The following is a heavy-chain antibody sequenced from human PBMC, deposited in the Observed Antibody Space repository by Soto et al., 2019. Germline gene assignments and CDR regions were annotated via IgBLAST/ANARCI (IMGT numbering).Heavy chain of an antibody. CDR2: IIPIFGTA. CDR3: ASDPYSSSRTVHYYGMDV. D-gene: IGHD6-13*01. Sequence: QVQLVQSGAEVKKPGSSVKVSCKASGGTFSSYAISWVRQAPGQGLEWMGGIIPIFGTANYAQQFQGRVTITADKSTSTAYMELSSLRSEDTAVYYCASDPYSSSRTVHYYGMDVWGQGTTVNVSS. CDR1: GGTFSSYA. J-gene: IGHJ6*02. V-gene: IGHV1-69*06.